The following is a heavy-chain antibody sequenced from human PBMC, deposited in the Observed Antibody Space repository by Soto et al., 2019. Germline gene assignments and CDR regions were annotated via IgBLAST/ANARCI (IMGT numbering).Heavy chain of an antibody. CDR3: ARHHGSPGSYFGMDV. V-gene: IGHV5-51*01. CDR2: IYPGDSDT. J-gene: IGHJ6*02. CDR1: GHSFTSYW. Sequence: LGESLKISCKGSGHSFTSYWINWMRQMPGKGLEWMGIIYPGDSDTRYSPSFQGQVTISVDKSINTAYLQWRGLKASDTAVYYCARHHGSPGSYFGMDVWGQGTTVTV. D-gene: IGHD6-13*01.